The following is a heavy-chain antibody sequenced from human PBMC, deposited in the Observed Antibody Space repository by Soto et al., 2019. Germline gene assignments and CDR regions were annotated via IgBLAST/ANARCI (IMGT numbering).Heavy chain of an antibody. J-gene: IGHJ4*02. CDR2: ISYDGNNK. CDR3: ARGPSYSDSYFDY. CDR1: EFTSSNYA. V-gene: IGHV3-30*03. D-gene: IGHD4-17*01. Sequence: GGSLRLSCAASEFTSSNYAMHWVRQPPGKGLQWLAVISYDGNNKYYADSVEGRFTISRDNSKNTVYLQMNSLRLEDTAVYYCARGPSYSDSYFDYWGQGTLVTVSS.